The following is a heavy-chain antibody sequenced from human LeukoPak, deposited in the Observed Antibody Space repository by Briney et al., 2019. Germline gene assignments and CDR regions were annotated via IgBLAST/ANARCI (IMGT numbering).Heavy chain of an antibody. CDR2: INPNSGDT. D-gene: IGHD3-10*01. J-gene: IGHJ5*02. Sequence: ASVKVSCNASGYTFTDYYINWVRQAPGQGLEWMGWINPNSGDTNYAQKFQDRVTMTRDTSISTAYIELNLLRSDDTAVYYCARGDYYGSPKVVAAWGQGTLVTVSS. V-gene: IGHV1-2*02. CDR3: ARGDYYGSPKVVAA. CDR1: GYTFTDYY.